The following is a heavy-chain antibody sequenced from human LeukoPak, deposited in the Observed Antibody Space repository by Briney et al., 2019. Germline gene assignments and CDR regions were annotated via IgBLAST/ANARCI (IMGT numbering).Heavy chain of an antibody. V-gene: IGHV4-38-2*02. J-gene: IGHJ3*02. D-gene: IGHD3-9*01. CDR1: GYSISSGYY. CDR2: IYHSGST. Sequence: SETLSLTCTVSGYSISSGYYWGWIRQPPGKGLEWIGSIYHSGSTYYNPSLKSRVTISVDTSKNQFSLKLSSVTAADTAAYYCARDSPWGYYDILTGYDAFDIWGQGTMVTVSS. CDR3: ARDSPWGYYDILTGYDAFDI.